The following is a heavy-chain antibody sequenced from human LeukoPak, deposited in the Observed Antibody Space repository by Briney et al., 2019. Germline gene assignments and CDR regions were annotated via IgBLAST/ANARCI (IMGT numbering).Heavy chain of an antibody. CDR2: IWYDGSND. V-gene: IGHV3-33*06. D-gene: IGHD3-16*01. Sequence: GGSLRLSCAPSAFTFSSYCMHWVRQAPGKGLEWVAVIWYDGSNDYYADSVKGPFTISRDNSKNTLYLQMNSLRAEDTAVYYCAKALGGNYYYYRDVWGKGATVTVSS. J-gene: IGHJ6*03. CDR3: AKALGGNYYYYRDV. CDR1: AFTFSSYC.